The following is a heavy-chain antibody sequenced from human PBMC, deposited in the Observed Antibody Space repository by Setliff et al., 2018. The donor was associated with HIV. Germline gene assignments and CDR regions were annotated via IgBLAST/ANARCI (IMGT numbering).Heavy chain of an antibody. CDR1: GYTFNDSF. V-gene: IGHV1-46*02. J-gene: IGHJ5*02. Sequence: GASVKVSCKASGYTFNDSFIHWVRQAPGQGLEWMGVIDPTGGRTTYAQKFEDRVTMTRDLSTSTVYMELTRLKSEDVAIYYCARDGINYDFWSGQNASNWFDPWGQGTLVTVSS. D-gene: IGHD3-3*01. CDR3: ARDGINYDFWSGQNASNWFDP. CDR2: IDPTGGRT.